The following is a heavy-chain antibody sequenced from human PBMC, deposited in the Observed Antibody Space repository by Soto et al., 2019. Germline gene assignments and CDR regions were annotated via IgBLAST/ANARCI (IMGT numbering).Heavy chain of an antibody. Sequence: ASVKVSCKASGYTFTGYYMHWVRQAPGQGLEWMGWINPNSGGTNYAQKFQGRVTMTRDTSISTAYMELSRLRSDDTAVYYCAREGFNYVGDYYYGMDVWGQGTTVTV. J-gene: IGHJ6*02. CDR1: GYTFTGYY. V-gene: IGHV1-2*02. D-gene: IGHD4-4*01. CDR3: AREGFNYVGDYYYGMDV. CDR2: INPNSGGT.